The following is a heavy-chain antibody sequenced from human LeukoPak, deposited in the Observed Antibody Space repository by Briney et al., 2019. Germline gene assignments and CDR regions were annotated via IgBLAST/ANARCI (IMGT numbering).Heavy chain of an antibody. CDR2: ISDDGSYA. Sequence: GGPLRLSCAASGLTYRNYYFSWVRQAPGKSQDCISYISDDGSYANYADSVRGRFTISRDNAQNSLFLQTNSLTVEDTAVYSCPRTMGRGPGGHFDYWGKGTLVTVSS. J-gene: IGHJ4*02. CDR3: PRTMGRGPGGHFDY. D-gene: IGHD3-10*01. V-gene: IGHV3-11*03. CDR1: GLTYRNYY.